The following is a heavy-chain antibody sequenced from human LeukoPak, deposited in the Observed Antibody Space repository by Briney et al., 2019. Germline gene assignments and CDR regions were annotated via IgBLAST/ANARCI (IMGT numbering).Heavy chain of an antibody. J-gene: IGHJ5*02. CDR1: GGSISSGGYY. CDR3: ARVEVGYSGSYSWSKGWFDP. V-gene: IGHV4-61*02. CDR2: IYTSGST. Sequence: PSETLSLTCAVSGGSISSGGYYWSWIRQPAGKGLEWIGRIYTSGSTNYNPSLKSRVTISVDTSKNQFSLKLSSVTAADTAVYYCARVEVGYSGSYSWSKGWFDPWGQGTLVTVSS. D-gene: IGHD1-26*01.